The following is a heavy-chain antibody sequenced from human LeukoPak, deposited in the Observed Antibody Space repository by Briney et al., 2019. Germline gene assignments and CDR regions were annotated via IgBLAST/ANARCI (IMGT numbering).Heavy chain of an antibody. V-gene: IGHV3-7*01. CDR1: GFTFSSYW. CDR3: ASIYDSPPFDI. D-gene: IGHD3-16*01. Sequence: QPGGSLRLSCAASGFTFSSYWMSWVRQTPGKGLEWVANIKQDGSEKYYVDSVKGRFTISRDNAKNSLYLQMNSLRAEDTAVYYCASIYDSPPFDIWGQGTMVTVSS. CDR2: IKQDGSEK. J-gene: IGHJ3*02.